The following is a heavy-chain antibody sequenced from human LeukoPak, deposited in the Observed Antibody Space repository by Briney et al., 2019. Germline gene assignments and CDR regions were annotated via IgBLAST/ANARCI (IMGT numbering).Heavy chain of an antibody. D-gene: IGHD5-12*01. V-gene: IGHV1-69*05. CDR2: IIPIFGTA. CDR3: ARDRVPIVATIYYYYYGMDV. Sequence: ASVKVSCKASGGTFSSYAISWVRQAPGQGLEWMGGIIPIFGTANYAQKFQGRVTITRDTSASTAYMELSSLRSEDTAVYYCARDRVPIVATIYYYYYGMDVWGQGTTVTVSS. CDR1: GGTFSSYA. J-gene: IGHJ6*02.